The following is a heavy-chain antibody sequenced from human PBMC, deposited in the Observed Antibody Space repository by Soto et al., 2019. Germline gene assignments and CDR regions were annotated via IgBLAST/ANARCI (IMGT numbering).Heavy chain of an antibody. CDR2: ISGSGGST. J-gene: IGHJ4*02. CDR3: ARRTSGWYLAY. CDR1: GFTFSSYA. Sequence: EVQLLESGGGLVQPGGSLRLSCAASGFTFSSYAMSWVRQAPGKGLEWVSVISGSGGSTYYADSVKGRFTISRDNSKNTLYLQLNSPRAEDTDVYYCARRTSGWYLAYWGQGTLVTVSS. V-gene: IGHV3-23*01. D-gene: IGHD6-19*01.